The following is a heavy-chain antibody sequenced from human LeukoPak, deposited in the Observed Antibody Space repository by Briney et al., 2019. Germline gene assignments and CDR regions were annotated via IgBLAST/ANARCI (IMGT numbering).Heavy chain of an antibody. J-gene: IGHJ4*02. D-gene: IGHD5-12*01. Sequence: GGSLRLSCAASGFTFSSYGMSWVRQAPGKGLEWVSGISGSGVSTYYADSVKGRFTISRDNSKNTLYLQMNSLRAEDTAVYYCAKTAPYSGYDYGPFDYWGQGTLVTVSS. CDR2: ISGSGVST. CDR1: GFTFSSYG. V-gene: IGHV3-23*01. CDR3: AKTAPYSGYDYGPFDY.